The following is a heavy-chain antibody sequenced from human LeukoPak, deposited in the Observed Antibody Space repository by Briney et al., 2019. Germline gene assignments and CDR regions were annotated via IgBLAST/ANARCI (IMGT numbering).Heavy chain of an antibody. J-gene: IGHJ4*02. CDR2: ISSNGGST. D-gene: IGHD2-15*01. Sequence: GGSLRLSCAASGFTFGSYMMTWVRQAPGRGLEWVSTISSNGGSTYYADSVKGRFTISRDNSKNTLYLQMGSLRAEDTAIYYCARYCSGASCYSGVDYWGEGPLVPVSS. CDR3: ARYCSGASCYSGVDY. V-gene: IGHV3-23*01. CDR1: GFTFGSYM.